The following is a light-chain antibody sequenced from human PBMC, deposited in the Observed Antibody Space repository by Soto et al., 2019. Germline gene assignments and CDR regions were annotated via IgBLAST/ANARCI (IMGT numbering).Light chain of an antibody. Sequence: EIVLTQSPGTLSLSPGERATLSCRASQSVSSSYLAWYQQKPGQAPRLLIYGASSRATGIPDRFSSSGSGTDFIITISRLEPEDFVVYYCQQYGSSPPYTFGQGTKLEI. CDR2: GAS. CDR3: QQYGSSPPYT. V-gene: IGKV3-20*01. J-gene: IGKJ2*01. CDR1: QSVSSSY.